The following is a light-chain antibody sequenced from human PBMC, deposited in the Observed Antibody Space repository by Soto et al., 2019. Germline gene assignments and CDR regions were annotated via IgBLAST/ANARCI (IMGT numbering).Light chain of an antibody. CDR1: QSVSTRY. CDR3: HQFGSSPPAFT. CDR2: GAS. V-gene: IGKV3-20*01. J-gene: IGKJ2*01. Sequence: ESVLTQSPGTLSLSPGERATLSCRASQSVSTRYLAWYQQKPGQAPRLLIYGASIRATGIPDRFSGSGSGTVFTLTISRLEPEDFAVYYCHQFGSSPPAFTFGQGTKLEI.